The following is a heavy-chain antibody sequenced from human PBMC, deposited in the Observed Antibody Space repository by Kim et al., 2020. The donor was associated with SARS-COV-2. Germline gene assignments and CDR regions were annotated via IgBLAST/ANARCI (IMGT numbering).Heavy chain of an antibody. CDR2: ISSDGSFT. Sequence: GGSLRLSCEGSGFIFSHYWMHWVRQAPGKGLVWVSRISSDGSFTGYAVSVKGRFTISRDNAKNSLYLQMNSLRAEDTGVYYCANLACDCRLSLWGQGTLVTVSS. CDR3: ANLACDCRLSL. J-gene: IGHJ4*02. CDR1: GFIFSHYW. V-gene: IGHV3-74*01. D-gene: IGHD3-22*01.